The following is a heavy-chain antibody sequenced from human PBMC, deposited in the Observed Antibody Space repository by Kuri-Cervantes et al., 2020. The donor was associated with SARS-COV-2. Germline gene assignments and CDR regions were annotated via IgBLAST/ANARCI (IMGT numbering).Heavy chain of an antibody. J-gene: IGHJ6*02. V-gene: IGHV1-69*06. D-gene: IGHD4-17*01. Sequence: SVKVSCKASGGTFSSYAVSWVRQAPGQGLEWMGGIIPIFGTANYAQKFQGRVTITADKSTSTAYMELRSLRSEDTAVYYCARGDYGDYYYYGMDVWGQGTTVTVSS. CDR1: GGTFSSYA. CDR2: IIPIFGTA. CDR3: ARGDYGDYYYYGMDV.